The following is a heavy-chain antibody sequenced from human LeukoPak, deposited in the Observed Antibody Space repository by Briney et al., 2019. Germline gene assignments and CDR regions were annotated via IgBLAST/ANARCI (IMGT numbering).Heavy chain of an antibody. J-gene: IGHJ4*02. CDR1: GFTFSSYS. CDR2: ISSSSSYI. Sequence: GGSLRLSCAASGFTFSSYSMNWVRQAPGRGLEWVSSISSSSSYIYYADSVKGRFTISRDNAKNSLYLQMNSLGAEDTAVYYCARDNDYGDFDYWGQGTLVTVSS. V-gene: IGHV3-21*01. CDR3: ARDNDYGDFDY. D-gene: IGHD4-17*01.